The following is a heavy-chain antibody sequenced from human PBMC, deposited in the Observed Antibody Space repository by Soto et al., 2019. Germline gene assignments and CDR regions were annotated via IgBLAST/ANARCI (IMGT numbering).Heavy chain of an antibody. CDR2: ISDDGSQK. V-gene: IGHV3-30*18. J-gene: IGHJ4*02. CDR3: AKEAPGAWRFFDT. CDR1: GFTFRTYG. Sequence: GGSLRLSCAASGFTFRTYGMHWVRQAPGKGLEWVAFISDDGSQKYYGDSVKGRFTISRDNSKNTLSLRMISLRTEDTSVYYCAKEAPGAWRFFDTWGQGTLVTVSS. D-gene: IGHD4-17*01.